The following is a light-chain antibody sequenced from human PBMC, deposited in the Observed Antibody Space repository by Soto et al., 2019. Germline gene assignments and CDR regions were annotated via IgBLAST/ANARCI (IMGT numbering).Light chain of an antibody. CDR3: LQYNNWPRT. Sequence: DIVMTQSPVTLSVSTGDRATLSCRASQSVCHNFAWFQQKPGQAPRLLIYGASAGATGIPDRFSGSGFGTEFTLIISSLQYEDVAVYYCLQYNNWPRTLGQGTKVEMK. CDR2: GAS. CDR1: QSVCHN. V-gene: IGKV3-15*01. J-gene: IGKJ1*01.